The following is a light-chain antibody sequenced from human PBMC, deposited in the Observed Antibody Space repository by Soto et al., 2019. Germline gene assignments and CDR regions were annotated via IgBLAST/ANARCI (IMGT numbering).Light chain of an antibody. Sequence: QSVLTQPASVSGSPGQSIAISCTGTSSDVGSYKYVSWYRQYPGKAPKLLIYEVNNRPSGVSNRFSGSKSGNTASLTISGLQVEDEGDYYCSTNVSRTSLRVFGGGTKVTVL. CDR3: STNVSRTSLRV. J-gene: IGLJ2*01. CDR2: EVN. V-gene: IGLV2-14*01. CDR1: SSDVGSYKY.